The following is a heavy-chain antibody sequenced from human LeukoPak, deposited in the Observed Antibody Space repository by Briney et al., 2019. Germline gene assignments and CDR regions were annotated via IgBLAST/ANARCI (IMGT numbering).Heavy chain of an antibody. V-gene: IGHV3-23*01. J-gene: IGHJ4*02. CDR1: GLTVTNAW. Sequence: PGGSLRLSCSASGLTVTNAWMSWVRQAPGKGLEWVSAISGSGGSTYYADSVKGRFTISRDNSKNTLYLQMNSLRAEDTAVYYCAKDLGYDFWSGYFSWGQGTLVTVSS. CDR2: ISGSGGST. CDR3: AKDLGYDFWSGYFS. D-gene: IGHD3-3*01.